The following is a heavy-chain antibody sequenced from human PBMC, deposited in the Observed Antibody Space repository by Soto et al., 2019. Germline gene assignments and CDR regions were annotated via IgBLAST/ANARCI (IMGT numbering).Heavy chain of an antibody. D-gene: IGHD4-4*01. J-gene: IGHJ6*02. Sequence: GGSLRLSCAASGFTFSSYWMHWVRQAPGKGLVWVSRINSDGSSTSYADSVKGRFTISRDNAKNTLYLQMNSLRAEDTAVYYCARETVTSRYYYGMDVWGQGTTVTVSS. CDR1: GFTFSSYW. V-gene: IGHV3-74*01. CDR2: INSDGSST. CDR3: ARETVTSRYYYGMDV.